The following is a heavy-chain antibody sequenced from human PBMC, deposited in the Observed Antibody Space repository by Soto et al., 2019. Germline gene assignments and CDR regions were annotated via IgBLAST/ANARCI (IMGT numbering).Heavy chain of an antibody. Sequence: EVQLLESGGGLVQPGGSLRLSCVASGFTFSSYAMSWVRQAPGKGLEWVSAISGNGGSTYHADSVKGRFTISRDNYKNPLSLQMNSLRAEDTAVYYCAKGGVATTKHFYFWGQGTLVSVSS. V-gene: IGHV3-23*01. D-gene: IGHD5-12*01. CDR3: AKGGVATTKHFYF. CDR1: GFTFSSYA. CDR2: ISGNGGST. J-gene: IGHJ4*02.